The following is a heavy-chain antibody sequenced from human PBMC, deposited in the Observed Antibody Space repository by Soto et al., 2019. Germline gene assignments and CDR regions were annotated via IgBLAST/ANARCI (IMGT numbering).Heavy chain of an antibody. V-gene: IGHV1-24*01. Sequence: ASVKVSCKVSGYTLTELSMHWVRQAPGKGLEWMGGFDPEDGETIYAQKFQGRVTMTEDTSTDTAYMELSSLRSEDTAVYYCATGGLRYFGWLFKHWGQGTLVTVSS. CDR1: GYTLTELS. D-gene: IGHD3-9*01. J-gene: IGHJ1*01. CDR3: ATGGLRYFGWLFKH. CDR2: FDPEDGET.